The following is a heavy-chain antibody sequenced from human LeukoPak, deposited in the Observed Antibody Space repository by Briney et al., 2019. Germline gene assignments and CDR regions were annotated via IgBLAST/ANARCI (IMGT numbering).Heavy chain of an antibody. D-gene: IGHD2-2*02. Sequence: GGSLRLSCAASGFTFSSYSMNWVRQAPGKGLEWVSSISSSSSYIYYADSVKGRFTISRDNAKNSLYLQMNSLRPEDTAVYYCARPHCSSTSCYRYFDVWGRGTRVTVSS. V-gene: IGHV3-21*01. CDR2: ISSSSSYI. CDR3: ARPHCSSTSCYRYFDV. J-gene: IGHJ2*01. CDR1: GFTFSSYS.